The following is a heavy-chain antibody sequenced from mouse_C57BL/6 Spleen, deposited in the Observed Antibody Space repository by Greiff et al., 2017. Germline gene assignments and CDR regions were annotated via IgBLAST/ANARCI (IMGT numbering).Heavy chain of an antibody. V-gene: IGHV2-5*01. Sequence: QVQLKQSGPGLVQPSQSLSITCTVSGFPLTSFGVHWVRQSPGKGLEWLGVVWRGGSINSNAALMSRLSITKDNSKSQVFFKMNSLQADDTAIYYCAKKGNWNYFDVWGTGTTVTVSS. D-gene: IGHD4-1*01. J-gene: IGHJ1*03. CDR3: AKKGNWNYFDV. CDR1: GFPLTSFG. CDR2: VWRGGSI.